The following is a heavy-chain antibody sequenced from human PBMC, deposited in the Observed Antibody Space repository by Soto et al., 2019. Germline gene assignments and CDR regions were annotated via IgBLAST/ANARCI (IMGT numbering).Heavy chain of an antibody. CDR3: ARVTGYYFDS. Sequence: QVQLQESGPGLVKHSETLSLTCTGSGGSINSRGIYWSWIRQHPGKGLEWIGYIYYTGSASYNPSLKSRVTISIDTSANQFSLRLSSVNSADTAVYYCARVTGYYFDSWGQGTLVTVSS. CDR2: IYYTGSA. J-gene: IGHJ4*02. D-gene: IGHD2-21*02. CDR1: GGSINSRGIY. V-gene: IGHV4-31*03.